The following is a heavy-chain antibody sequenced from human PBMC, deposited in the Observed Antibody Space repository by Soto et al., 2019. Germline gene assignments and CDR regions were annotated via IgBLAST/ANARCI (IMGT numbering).Heavy chain of an antibody. Sequence: ASVKVSCKASGYTFTSYGISWVRQAPGQGLEWMGWISAYNGNTNYAQKLQGRVTMTTDTSTSTAYMELRSLRSDDTAVYYCARGPYSSGWYELRYYYGMDVWGQGTTVTVSS. J-gene: IGHJ6*02. CDR2: ISAYNGNT. D-gene: IGHD6-19*01. CDR1: GYTFTSYG. CDR3: ARGPYSSGWYELRYYYGMDV. V-gene: IGHV1-18*01.